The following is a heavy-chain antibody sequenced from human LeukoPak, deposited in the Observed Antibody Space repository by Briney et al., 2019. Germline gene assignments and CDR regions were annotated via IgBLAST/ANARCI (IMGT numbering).Heavy chain of an antibody. CDR2: ISSSGSTI. V-gene: IGHV3-48*03. D-gene: IGHD3-10*01. J-gene: IGHJ4*02. CDR3: ARGRGWFGESFGFY. CDR1: GFTFSSYE. Sequence: AGGSLRLSCAASGFTFSSYEMNWVRQAPGKGLEWVSYISSSGSTIYYADSVKSRFTISRDNAKNSLYLQMNSLRAEDTAVCYCARGRGWFGESFGFYWGQGTLVTVSS.